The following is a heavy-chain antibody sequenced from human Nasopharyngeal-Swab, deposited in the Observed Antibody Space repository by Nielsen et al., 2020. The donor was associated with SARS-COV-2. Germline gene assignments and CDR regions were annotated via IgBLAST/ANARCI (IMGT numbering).Heavy chain of an antibody. Sequence: WIRQPPGKGLEWIGYIYYSGSTNYNPSLKSRVTISVDTSKNQFSLKLSSVTAADTAVYYCAGLLRQQPHHQFDPWGQGTLVTVPS. V-gene: IGHV4-59*01. D-gene: IGHD6-13*01. J-gene: IGHJ5*02. CDR2: IYYSGST. CDR3: AGLLRQQPHHQFDP.